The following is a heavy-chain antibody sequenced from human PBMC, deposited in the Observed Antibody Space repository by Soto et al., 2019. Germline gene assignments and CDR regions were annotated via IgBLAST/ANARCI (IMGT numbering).Heavy chain of an antibody. Sequence: SETLSLTCAVSGYSISSNYYWGWIRQPPGKGLEWIGSIYQSGSAYYNPSLKRRVTISVDTSKNQFFLKLSSVTAADTAVYYCARDRNPSSGYFYLDYWGHGTLVTVSS. V-gene: IGHV4-38-2*02. CDR3: ARDRNPSSGYFYLDY. CDR2: IYQSGSA. CDR1: GYSISSNYY. J-gene: IGHJ4*01. D-gene: IGHD3-22*01.